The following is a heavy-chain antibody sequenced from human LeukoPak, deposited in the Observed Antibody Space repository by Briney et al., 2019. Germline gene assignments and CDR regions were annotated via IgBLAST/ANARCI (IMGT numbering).Heavy chain of an antibody. CDR3: ARGGGERELDFDY. J-gene: IGHJ4*02. V-gene: IGHV3-48*01. Sequence: GGSLRLSCAASGFTFSSYSMNWVRQAPGKGLEWVSYISSSSSTIYYADSVKGRFTISRDNAKNSLYLQMNSLRAEDTAVYYCARGGGERELDFDYWGQGTLVTVSS. CDR1: GFTFSSYS. D-gene: IGHD1-26*01. CDR2: ISSSSSTI.